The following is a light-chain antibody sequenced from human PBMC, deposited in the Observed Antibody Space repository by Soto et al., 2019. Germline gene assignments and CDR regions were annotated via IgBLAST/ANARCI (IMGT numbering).Light chain of an antibody. CDR3: QQNNDCPWT. CDR1: QSVSSN. Sequence: EIVLTQSPGTLSLSPGERATLSCRASQSVSSNLAWYQQKPGQAPRLLIYGASNRATGIPDRFSGSGSGTDFTLTISSLQSEDFAVYYCQQNNDCPWTFGQGTKVDIK. V-gene: IGKV3D-15*01. CDR2: GAS. J-gene: IGKJ1*01.